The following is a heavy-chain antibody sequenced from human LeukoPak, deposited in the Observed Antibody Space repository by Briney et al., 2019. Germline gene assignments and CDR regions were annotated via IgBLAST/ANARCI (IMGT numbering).Heavy chain of an antibody. Sequence: PGGSLRLSCAASGFTFSTYWMHWVRQAPGKGLVWVSRIDTDGSSTTYADSVKGRFTSSRDNAKNTLYLQMNSLRAEDTAVYYCARVGGSSDFDYWGQGTLVTVSS. CDR2: IDTDGSST. D-gene: IGHD3-10*01. J-gene: IGHJ4*02. CDR3: ARVGGSSDFDY. V-gene: IGHV3-74*01. CDR1: GFTFSTYW.